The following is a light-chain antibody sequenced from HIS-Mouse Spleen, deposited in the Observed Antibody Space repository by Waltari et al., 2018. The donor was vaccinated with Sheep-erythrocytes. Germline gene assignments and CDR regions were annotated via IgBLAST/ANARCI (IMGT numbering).Light chain of an antibody. J-gene: IGKJ2*01. CDR1: QGISSA. CDR2: DAS. Sequence: AIQLTQSPSSLSASVGDRVTITCRASQGISSALAWYQQKPGKAPKLLIYDASSLESGVPSRFSGSGSGTDFTLTISSPQPEDFATYYCQQFNSYPHGYTFGQGTKLEIK. V-gene: IGKV1-13*02. CDR3: QQFNSYPHGYT.